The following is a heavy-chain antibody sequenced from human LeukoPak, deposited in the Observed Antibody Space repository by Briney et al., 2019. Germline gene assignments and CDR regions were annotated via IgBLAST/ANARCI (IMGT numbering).Heavy chain of an antibody. CDR1: GGSISSGSYY. Sequence: SQTLSLTCTVSGGSISSGSYYWSWIRQPAGKGLEWIGRIYTSGSTNYNPSLKSRVTISVDTSKNQFSLKLSSVTAADTAEYYCARRSSVGAFDYWGQGTLVTVSS. J-gene: IGHJ4*02. V-gene: IGHV4-61*02. CDR3: ARRSSVGAFDY. CDR2: IYTSGST. D-gene: IGHD1-26*01.